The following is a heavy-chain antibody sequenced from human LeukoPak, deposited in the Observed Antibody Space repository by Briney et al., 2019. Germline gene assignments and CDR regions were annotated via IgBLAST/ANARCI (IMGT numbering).Heavy chain of an antibody. D-gene: IGHD2-21*02. J-gene: IGHJ4*02. V-gene: IGHV3-15*01. CDR1: GFTVSTNC. Sequence: GGSLRLSCAASGFTVSTNCMTWVRQAPGKGLGWVGRIKSKTDGGTTDYAAPVKGRFTISRDDSKNTLYLQMNSLKTEDTAVYYCTTPAYCGGDCHYYFDYWGQGTLVTVSS. CDR2: IKSKTDGGTT. CDR3: TTPAYCGGDCHYYFDY.